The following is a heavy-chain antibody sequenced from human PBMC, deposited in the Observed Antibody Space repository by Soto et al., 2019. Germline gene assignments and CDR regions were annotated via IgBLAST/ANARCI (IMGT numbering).Heavy chain of an antibody. CDR1: GFVFSDYY. D-gene: IGHD1-1*01. Sequence: VQLVESGGGLVKPGGSLRLSCAASGFVFSDYYMTWIRQAPGKALEWASDISSGGAVSNFADSVRGRFTIYRDNTNNSLYLQMNNLRAEDTAIYYCARRLTGRTTGDWFDPWGQGTLVTVSS. CDR2: ISSGGAVS. V-gene: IGHV3-11*01. CDR3: ARRLTGRTTGDWFDP. J-gene: IGHJ5*02.